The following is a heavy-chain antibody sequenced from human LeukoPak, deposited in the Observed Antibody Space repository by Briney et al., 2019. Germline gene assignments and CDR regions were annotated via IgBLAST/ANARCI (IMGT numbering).Heavy chain of an antibody. J-gene: IGHJ4*02. CDR3: ARTLLRGILTKLPVDY. CDR1: GYTSTSYG. D-gene: IGHD3-9*01. CDR2: ISAYNGNT. V-gene: IGHV1-18*01. Sequence: GASVKVSCKASGYTSTSYGISWVRQAPGQGLEWMGRISAYNGNTNYAQKLQGRATMTTDTSTSTAYMELRSLRSDDTAVYYCARTLLRGILTKLPVDYWGQGTLVTVSS.